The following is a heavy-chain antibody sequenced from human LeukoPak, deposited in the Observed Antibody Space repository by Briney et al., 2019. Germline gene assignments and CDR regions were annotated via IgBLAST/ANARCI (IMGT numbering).Heavy chain of an antibody. Sequence: ASVQDTCKASGYTFTSYDSYWVRPAGGQGLEWMGWMNPNSGKKGYVQKFRGRVTMTRNTSTSTAYMELSSLRSEDTAVYYCARGIAVAGTDYWGQGTLVTVSS. CDR1: GYTFTSYD. CDR3: ARGIAVAGTDY. V-gene: IGHV1-8*01. J-gene: IGHJ4*02. CDR2: MNPNSGKK. D-gene: IGHD6-19*01.